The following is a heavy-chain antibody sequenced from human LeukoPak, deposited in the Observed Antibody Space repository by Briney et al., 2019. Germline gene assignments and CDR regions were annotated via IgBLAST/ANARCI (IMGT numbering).Heavy chain of an antibody. CDR2: INPNSGGT. CDR1: GYSLTCYY. CDR3: ARVVRGVMGATYYFDY. V-gene: IGHV1-2*02. D-gene: IGHD3-10*01. Sequence: ASVTVSCTASGYSLTCYYIHWVRQAPGQGLEWMGWINPNSGGTNYAQKFQGRVTMTRDTSISTAYMELSRLRSDDTAVYYCARVVRGVMGATYYFDYWGQGTLVTVSS. J-gene: IGHJ4*02.